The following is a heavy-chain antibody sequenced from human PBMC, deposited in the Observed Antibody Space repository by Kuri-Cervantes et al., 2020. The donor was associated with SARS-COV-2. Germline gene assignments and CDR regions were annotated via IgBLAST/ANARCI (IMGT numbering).Heavy chain of an antibody. V-gene: IGHV3-72*01. CDR3: SRDGPGVSWDF. CDR1: GFTFSDHT. J-gene: IGHJ4*02. Sequence: GGSLRLSCAASGFTFSDHTMDWVRQAPGKGLEWVGRIKNKDQGYTTYYAASVKGRFTISRDDSKDSLYLQLNSLKSEDTALYYCSRDGPGVSWDFWGQGTLVTVSS. CDR2: IKNKDQGYTT. D-gene: IGHD2-8*01.